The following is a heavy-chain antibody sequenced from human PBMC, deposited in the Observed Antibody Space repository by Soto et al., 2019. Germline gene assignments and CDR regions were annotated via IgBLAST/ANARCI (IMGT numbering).Heavy chain of an antibody. CDR2: IGGSGGRT. J-gene: IGHJ4*02. CDR1: GFTFTSYA. Sequence: EVQLLASGGGLVHPGGSLSLSCAASGFTFTSYAMSWVRQAPGKGLEWVSSIGGSGGRTFYAHSVQGGFTISRDNSKNTLYLQMNSLRAEDTAIYYCVKNREDFAYTNYLDYWGQGTLVTVSS. CDR3: VKNREDFAYTNYLDY. D-gene: IGHD2-8*01. V-gene: IGHV3-23*01.